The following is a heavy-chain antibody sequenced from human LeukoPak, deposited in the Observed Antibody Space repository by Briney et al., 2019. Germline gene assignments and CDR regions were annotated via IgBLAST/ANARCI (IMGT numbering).Heavy chain of an antibody. CDR3: ARGPILFDY. J-gene: IGHJ4*02. V-gene: IGHV3-30*02. CDR1: GFTFSSYG. Sequence: GGSLRLSCSASGFTFSSYGTHWVRQAPGKGLEWVAFVRYDGSNKYYADSVKGRFTISRDSSKNTLYLQMNSLRPEDTAVYYCARGPILFDYWGQGTLVTVSS. CDR2: VRYDGSNK.